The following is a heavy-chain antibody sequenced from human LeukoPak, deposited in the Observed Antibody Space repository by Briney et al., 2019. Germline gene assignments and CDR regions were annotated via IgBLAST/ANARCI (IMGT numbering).Heavy chain of an antibody. CDR3: AREGSSSPTYYFDY. Sequence: SETLSLTCTVSGGSISSSSYYWGWIRQPPGKGLEWIGGIYYSGSTYYNPSLKSRVTISVDTSKNQFSLKLSSVTAADTAVYYCAREGSSSPTYYFDYWGQGTLVTVSS. V-gene: IGHV4-39*07. D-gene: IGHD6-6*01. CDR2: IYYSGST. CDR1: GGSISSSSYY. J-gene: IGHJ4*02.